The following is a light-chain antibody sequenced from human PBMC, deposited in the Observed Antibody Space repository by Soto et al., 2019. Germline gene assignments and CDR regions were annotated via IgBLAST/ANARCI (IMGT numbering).Light chain of an antibody. Sequence: DIQMTQSPSTLSASVGDRVTITCRASQSISSWLAWYQQKPGKALKVLIYKASSLESGVPSRFSGSGSGTEFTLTISSLQPDDFATYYCQQYHSLNTFGQGTKLEI. J-gene: IGKJ2*01. CDR3: QQYHSLNT. V-gene: IGKV1-5*03. CDR2: KAS. CDR1: QSISSW.